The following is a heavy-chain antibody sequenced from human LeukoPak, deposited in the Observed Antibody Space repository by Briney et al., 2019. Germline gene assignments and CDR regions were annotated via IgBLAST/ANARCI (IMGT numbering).Heavy chain of an antibody. CDR2: INHSGST. J-gene: IGHJ5*02. CDR3: ASRRHRSAWFDP. Sequence: PSETLSLTCAVYGGSFSGYYWSWIRQPPGKGLEWIGEINHSGSTNYNPSLKSRVTISVDTSKNQFSLKLSSVTAADTAVYYCASRRHRSAWFDPWGQGTLVTVSS. V-gene: IGHV4-34*01. CDR1: GGSFSGYY.